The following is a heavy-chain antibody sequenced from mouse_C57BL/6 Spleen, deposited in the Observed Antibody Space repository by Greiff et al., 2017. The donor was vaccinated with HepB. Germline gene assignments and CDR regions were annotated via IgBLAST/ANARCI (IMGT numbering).Heavy chain of an antibody. V-gene: IGHV1-53*01. J-gene: IGHJ1*03. Sequence: VQLQQPGTELVKPGASVKLSCKASGYTFTSYWMHWVKQRPGQGLEWIGNINPSNGGNNYNEKFQSKATLTVDKSSSTAYMQLSSLTSEDSAVYYCAVIYYGYDGRYFDVWGTGTTVTVSS. CDR3: AVIYYGYDGRYFDV. CDR2: INPSNGGN. D-gene: IGHD2-2*01. CDR1: GYTFTSYW.